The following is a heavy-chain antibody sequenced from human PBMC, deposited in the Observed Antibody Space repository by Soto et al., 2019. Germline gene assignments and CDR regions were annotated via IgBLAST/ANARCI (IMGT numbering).Heavy chain of an antibody. CDR2: IRSKANSYAT. CDR3: TRGFPYYYYYMDV. Sequence: GGSLRLSCAASGFTFSGSAMHWVRQASGKGLEWVGRIRSKANSYATAYAASVKGRFTISRDDSKNTAYLQMNSLKTEDTAVYYCTRGFPYYYYYMDVWGKGTTVTSP. CDR1: GFTFSGSA. D-gene: IGHD3-10*01. V-gene: IGHV3-73*01. J-gene: IGHJ6*03.